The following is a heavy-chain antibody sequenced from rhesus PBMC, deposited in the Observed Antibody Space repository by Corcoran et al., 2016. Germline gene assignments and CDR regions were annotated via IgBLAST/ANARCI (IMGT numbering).Heavy chain of an antibody. CDR1: GYTFPDYY. CDR3: ARAYSGYNYGLDS. D-gene: IGHD5-24*01. V-gene: IGHV1-138*01. CDR2: INPKTGDT. Sequence: QVQLVQSGAEVKKPGASVKVSCTSSGYTFPDYYLPGVRPAPGQGLEWMGRINPKTGDTDYAQKFQDRVTMTRDTSTTTAYMELSSLRSEDTAVYYCARAYSGYNYGLDSWGQGVVVTVSS. J-gene: IGHJ6*01.